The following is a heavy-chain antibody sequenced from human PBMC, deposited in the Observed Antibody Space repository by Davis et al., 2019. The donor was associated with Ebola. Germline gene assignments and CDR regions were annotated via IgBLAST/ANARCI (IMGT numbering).Heavy chain of an antibody. CDR2: IIPILGIA. CDR1: GGTFSSYT. CDR3: GRDKKWLPPLGPDY. J-gene: IGHJ4*02. Sequence: SVKVSCKASGGTFSSYTISWVRQAPGQGLEWMGRIIPILGIANYAQKFQGRVTITADKSTSTAYMELRSLRSDDTAVYYCGRDKKWLPPLGPDYWGQGTLVTVSS. D-gene: IGHD3-22*01. V-gene: IGHV1-69*04.